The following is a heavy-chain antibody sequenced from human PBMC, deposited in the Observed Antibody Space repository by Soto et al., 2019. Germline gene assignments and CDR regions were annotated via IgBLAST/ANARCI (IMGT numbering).Heavy chain of an antibody. CDR1: GYNFANYW. V-gene: IGHV5-51*01. CDR2: IYPADSDT. Sequence: GESLKISCKGSGYNFANYWIDWVRQVPGKGLEWMGIIYPADSDTRYSPSFQDQVTISVDKSISTAYLQWSSLRASDTAIYYCAKHDGGGFSYGVDVWGQGTTVTVSS. J-gene: IGHJ6*02. D-gene: IGHD3-16*01. CDR3: AKHDGGGFSYGVDV.